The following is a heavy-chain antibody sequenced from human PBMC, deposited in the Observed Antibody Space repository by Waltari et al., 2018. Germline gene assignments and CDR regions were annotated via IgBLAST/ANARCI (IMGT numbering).Heavy chain of an antibody. CDR3: ARDYCDRTNCHGMDV. J-gene: IGHJ6*02. CDR2: ISYNERNI. Sequence: QVQLVESGGGVVQPGRSLRLSCAASEFTFSSYAMPWVRQAPGKVREWGAVISYNERNIYYVDSVKGRFTISRDNSKKMLYLQMNNLRAEDTAVYYCARDYCDRTNCHGMDVWGQGTTVTVSS. D-gene: IGHD3-22*01. CDR1: EFTFSSYA. V-gene: IGHV3-30*04.